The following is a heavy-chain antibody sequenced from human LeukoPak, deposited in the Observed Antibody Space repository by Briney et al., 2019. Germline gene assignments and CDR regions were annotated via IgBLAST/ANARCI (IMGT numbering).Heavy chain of an antibody. V-gene: IGHV3-23*01. D-gene: IGHD2-2*01. CDR1: GFTFSTYA. CDR3: AKADLPAEYYYYGMDV. J-gene: IGHJ6*02. Sequence: GGSLRLSCAASGFTFSTYAMSWVRQAPGKGLEWVSVISGSADNTYYADSVRGRFTISRDNSKNTLYLQMNSLRTEDTSVYYCAKADLPAEYYYYGMDVWGQGTTVTVSS. CDR2: ISGSADNT.